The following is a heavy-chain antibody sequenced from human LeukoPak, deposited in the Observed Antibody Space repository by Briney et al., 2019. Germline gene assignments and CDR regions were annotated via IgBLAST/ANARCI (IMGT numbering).Heavy chain of an antibody. Sequence: GGSLRLSCAASGFTFNDYAMHWVRQAPGKGLEWVTLISGDGDSAYYADSVEGRFTISRDNSKNSLYLQMNSLRTEDTALYYCAKDSLEAAGNFDYWGQGTLVTVSS. J-gene: IGHJ4*02. V-gene: IGHV3-43*02. D-gene: IGHD6-13*01. CDR2: ISGDGDSA. CDR1: GFTFNDYA. CDR3: AKDSLEAAGNFDY.